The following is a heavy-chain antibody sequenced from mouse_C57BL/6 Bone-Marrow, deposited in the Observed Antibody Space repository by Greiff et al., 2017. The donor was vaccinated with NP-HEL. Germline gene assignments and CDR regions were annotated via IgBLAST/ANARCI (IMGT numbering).Heavy chain of an antibody. CDR2: LNPNNGGT. Sequence: EVQLQQSGPELVKPGASVKISCKASGYTFTDYYMNWVKQSHGKSLEWIGDLNPNNGGTSYNQKFKGKATLTVDKSSSTAYMELRSLTSEDSAVYYCAHDGYYSYYAMDYWGQGTSVTVSS. V-gene: IGHV1-26*01. J-gene: IGHJ4*01. CDR3: AHDGYYSYYAMDY. CDR1: GYTFTDYY. D-gene: IGHD2-3*01.